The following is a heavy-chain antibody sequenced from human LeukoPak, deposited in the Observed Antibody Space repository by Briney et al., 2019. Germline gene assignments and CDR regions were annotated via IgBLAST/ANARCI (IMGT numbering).Heavy chain of an antibody. J-gene: IGHJ4*02. CDR1: GFSFSSYA. V-gene: IGHV3-21*01. CDR2: ISPSSSYI. CDR3: ARVMLYYSGSSGYALDY. D-gene: IGHD3-22*01. Sequence: GGSLRLSCAASGFSFSSYAINWVRQAPGKGLEWVSSISPSSSYIHYADSAKGRFTISRDNAKNSLYLQMNSLRAEDTAVYYCARVMLYYSGSSGYALDYWGQGALVTVSS.